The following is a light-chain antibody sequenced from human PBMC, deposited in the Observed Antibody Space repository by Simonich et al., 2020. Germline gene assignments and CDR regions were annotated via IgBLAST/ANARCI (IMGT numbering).Light chain of an antibody. Sequence: QSVLTQPPSASGTPGQRVTISCSGSSSNIGSNYVYWYQQLPGTAPKLTIFRNNPRPAGVSNRFSGSKSGNTASLTISGLQAEDEADYYCSSYTSSSTLVFGGGTKLTVL. V-gene: IGLV1-47*01. CDR2: RNN. J-gene: IGLJ2*01. CDR1: SSNIGSNY. CDR3: SSYTSSSTLV.